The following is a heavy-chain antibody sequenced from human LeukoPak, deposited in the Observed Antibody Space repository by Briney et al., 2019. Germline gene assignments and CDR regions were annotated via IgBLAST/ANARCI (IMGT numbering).Heavy chain of an antibody. D-gene: IGHD2-21*02. V-gene: IGHV3-23*01. J-gene: IGHJ4*02. Sequence: GGSLRLSCAASGFTFSNYAMTWVRQAPGRGLEWVSIIGISDNTYYADSVKGRFTISRDSSKNSLYLQMNSLRAEDTALYYCARKTATQNFDSWGQGTLVTVSS. CDR1: GFTFSNYA. CDR2: IIGISDNT. CDR3: ARKTATQNFDS.